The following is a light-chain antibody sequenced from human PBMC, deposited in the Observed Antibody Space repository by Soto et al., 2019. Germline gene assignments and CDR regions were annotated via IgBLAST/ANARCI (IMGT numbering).Light chain of an antibody. Sequence: QSVLTQPRSVSGTPGQSVTISCTGTSSDVGGYNYVSWYQQHPGKAPKLMLYDVSKRPSGVPDRFSGSKSGNTASLTISGLQAEDEADYYCCSYAGSYTIYVFGTGTKVTVL. J-gene: IGLJ1*01. CDR1: SSDVGGYNY. CDR3: CSYAGSYTIYV. CDR2: DVS. V-gene: IGLV2-11*01.